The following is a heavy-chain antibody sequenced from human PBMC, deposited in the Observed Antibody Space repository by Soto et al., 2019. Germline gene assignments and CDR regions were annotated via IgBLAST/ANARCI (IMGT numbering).Heavy chain of an antibody. D-gene: IGHD5-12*01. J-gene: IGHJ4*02. CDR1: GVSITLDSYY. Sequence: PSETLSLTCTVSGVSITLDSYYWGWIRQPPGKGLEWIGTIYYPGNTYYKPSLKNRITISEDTSKNQFSLKLTSVTAADTAVYYCVRQARGVSDYDLRLTIDYWGQGTRVTVSS. CDR3: VRQARGVSDYDLRLTIDY. CDR2: IYYPGNT. V-gene: IGHV4-39*01.